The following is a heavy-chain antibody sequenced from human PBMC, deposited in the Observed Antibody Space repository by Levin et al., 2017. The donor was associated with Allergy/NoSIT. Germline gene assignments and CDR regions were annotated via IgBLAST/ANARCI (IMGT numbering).Heavy chain of an antibody. D-gene: IGHD1-26*01. CDR3: ATPGVGATRPDYYFDY. CDR1: GGTFSSYA. Sequence: SVKVSCKASGGTFSSYAISWVRQAPGQGLEWMGGIIPIFGTANYAQKFQGRVTITADESTSTAYMELSSLRSEDTAVYYCATPGVGATRPDYYFDYWGQGTLVTVSS. J-gene: IGHJ4*02. CDR2: IIPIFGTA. V-gene: IGHV1-69*13.